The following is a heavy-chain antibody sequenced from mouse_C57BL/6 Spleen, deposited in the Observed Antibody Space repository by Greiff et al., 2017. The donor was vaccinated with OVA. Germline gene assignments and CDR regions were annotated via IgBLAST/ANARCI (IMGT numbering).Heavy chain of an antibody. V-gene: IGHV1-69*01. J-gene: IGHJ1*03. D-gene: IGHD1-1*01. Sequence: QVQLQQPGAELVMPGASVKLSCKASGYTFTSYWMHWVKQRPGQGLEWIGEIDPSDSYTNYNQKFKGKSTLTVDKSSSTAYMQLISLTSEDSAVYYCARYYYGSSYRYFDVWGTGTTVTVSS. CDR2: IDPSDSYT. CDR1: GYTFTSYW. CDR3: ARYYYGSSYRYFDV.